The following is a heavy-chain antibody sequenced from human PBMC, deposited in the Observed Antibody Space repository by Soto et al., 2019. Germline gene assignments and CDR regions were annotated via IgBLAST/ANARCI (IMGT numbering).Heavy chain of an antibody. D-gene: IGHD6-13*01. CDR2: TYYRSKWYN. CDR1: GDSVSSNSAA. V-gene: IGHV6-1*01. Sequence: SQTLSLTCAISGDSVSSNSAAWNWIRQSPSRGLEWLGRTYYRSKWYNDYAVSVKSRITINPDTSKNQFSLQLNSVTPEDTAVYYCARDQVGWGIAATDDAFDIWGQGTMVTVPS. CDR3: ARDQVGWGIAATDDAFDI. J-gene: IGHJ3*02.